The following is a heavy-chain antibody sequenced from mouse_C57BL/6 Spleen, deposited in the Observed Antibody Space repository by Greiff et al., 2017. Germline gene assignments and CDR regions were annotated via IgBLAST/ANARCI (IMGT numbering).Heavy chain of an antibody. D-gene: IGHD2-4*01. J-gene: IGHJ4*01. Sequence: VQLQQPGAELVMPGASVKLSCKASGYTFTSYWMHWVKQRPGQGLEWIGEIDPSDSYTNYNQKFKGKSTLTVDKSSSTAYMQLSSLTSEDSAVYYCARWRLRRAMDYWGQGTSVTVSS. CDR2: IDPSDSYT. V-gene: IGHV1-69*01. CDR3: ARWRLRRAMDY. CDR1: GYTFTSYW.